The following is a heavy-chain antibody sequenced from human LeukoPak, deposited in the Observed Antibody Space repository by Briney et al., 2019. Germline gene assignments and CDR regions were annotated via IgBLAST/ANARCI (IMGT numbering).Heavy chain of an antibody. CDR3: ARDLPIPLTGDPMGLDY. V-gene: IGHV3-7*01. CDR2: IKQDGSEK. CDR1: GFTFSSYW. D-gene: IGHD7-27*01. Sequence: GGSLRLSCAASGFTFSSYWMSWVRQAPGKGLEWVANIKQDGSEKYYVDSVKGRFTISRDNAKNSLYLQMNSLRAEDTAVYYCARDLPIPLTGDPMGLDYWGQGTLVTVSS. J-gene: IGHJ4*02.